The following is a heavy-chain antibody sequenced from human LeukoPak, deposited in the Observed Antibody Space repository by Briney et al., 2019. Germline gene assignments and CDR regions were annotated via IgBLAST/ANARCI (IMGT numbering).Heavy chain of an antibody. CDR2: IYYSGST. V-gene: IGHV4-59*01. CDR3: ARTYYGSGSLYYYYYYMDV. D-gene: IGHD3-10*01. J-gene: IGHJ6*03. Sequence: SETLSLTCTVSGDSISSDYWSWIRQPPGKGLEWIGYIYYSGSTNYNPSLKSRVTISVDTSKNQFSLKLSSVTAADAAVYYCARTYYGSGSLYYYYYYMDVWGKGTTVTVSS. CDR1: GDSISSDY.